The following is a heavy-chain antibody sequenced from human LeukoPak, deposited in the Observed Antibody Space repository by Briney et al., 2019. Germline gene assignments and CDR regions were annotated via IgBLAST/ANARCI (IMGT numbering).Heavy chain of an antibody. CDR2: ISAYNGNT. J-gene: IGHJ4*02. Sequence: ASVKVSCKASGYTFTSYGISWVRQAPGQGLEWMGWISAYNGNTNYAQKLQGRVTMTTDTSTSTAYMELRSLRSDDTAVYYCARDRKLGGVERSATDYWGQGTLVTVSS. V-gene: IGHV1-18*01. CDR3: ARDRKLGGVERSATDY. CDR1: GYTFTSYG. D-gene: IGHD3-16*01.